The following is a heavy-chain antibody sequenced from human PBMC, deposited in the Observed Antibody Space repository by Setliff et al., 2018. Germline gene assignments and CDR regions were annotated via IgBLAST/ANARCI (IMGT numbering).Heavy chain of an antibody. J-gene: IGHJ4*02. CDR3: ARLRKDYGDYYYFDY. Sequence: GGSLRLSCAASGFSLSIFWMSWVRQAPGKGLEWVSSITTSGSATYYAESVRGRFTISRDNAKNSLYLQMNSLRAEDTAVYYCARLRKDYGDYYYFDYWGQGTLVTVSS. CDR2: ITTSGSAT. D-gene: IGHD4-17*01. V-gene: IGHV3-48*04. CDR1: GFSLSIFW.